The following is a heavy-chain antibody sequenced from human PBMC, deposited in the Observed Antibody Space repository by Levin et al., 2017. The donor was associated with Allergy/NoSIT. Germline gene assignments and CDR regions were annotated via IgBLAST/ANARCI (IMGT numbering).Heavy chain of an antibody. CDR1: GYSFTSYW. D-gene: IGHD3-10*01. Sequence: GASVKVSCKGSGYSFTSYWIGWVRQMPGKGLEWMGIIYPGDSDTRYSPSFQGQVTISADKSISTAYLQWSSLKASDTAMYYCAGTLFGEPPYNWFDPWGQGTLVTVSS. J-gene: IGHJ5*02. CDR2: IYPGDSDT. V-gene: IGHV5-51*01. CDR3: AGTLFGEPPYNWFDP.